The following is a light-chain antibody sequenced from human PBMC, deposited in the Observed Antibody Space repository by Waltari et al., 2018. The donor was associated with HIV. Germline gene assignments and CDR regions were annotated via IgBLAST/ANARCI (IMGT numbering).Light chain of an antibody. CDR3: QAWDSSTVV. CDR1: KLGDKF. Sequence: SYELTQPPSVSVSPGQTASITCSGDKLGDKFACWYQQKPGQSPVLVIYQDSKRPSGMPERFSGSNSGNIATLTIGGTQAMDEADYYCQAWDSSTVVFGGGTKLTVL. CDR2: QDS. V-gene: IGLV3-1*01. J-gene: IGLJ2*01.